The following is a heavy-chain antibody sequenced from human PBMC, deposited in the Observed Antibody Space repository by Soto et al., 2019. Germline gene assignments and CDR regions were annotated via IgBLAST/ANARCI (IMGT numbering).Heavy chain of an antibody. V-gene: IGHV1-18*01. J-gene: IGHJ4*02. Sequence: QVQLVQSGAEVKKPGASVKVSCKASGYTFTNYAISWVRQAPGQGLEWMGWISAYNGNTNYAQKLQGRVTMTTDTSTSSASMELRSLRSDDTAVYYCARALFGDFVYYFDYWGQGTLVTVSS. CDR3: ARALFGDFVYYFDY. CDR1: GYTFTNYA. D-gene: IGHD3-10*02. CDR2: ISAYNGNT.